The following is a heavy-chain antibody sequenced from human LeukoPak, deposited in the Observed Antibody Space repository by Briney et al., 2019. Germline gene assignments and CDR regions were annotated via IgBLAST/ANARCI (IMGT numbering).Heavy chain of an antibody. CDR1: GGSISGSTYY. CDR2: IFYGGST. Sequence: PSETLSLTCTVSGGSISGSTYYWGWIRQPPGKGLEWIGSIFYGGSTYYSPSLKSRVTISVDTSKNQFSLTLSSVTAADTAVYYCTRHGGYFQSSGFVDYWGQGTLVTVSS. J-gene: IGHJ4*02. V-gene: IGHV4-39*01. CDR3: TRHGGYFQSSGFVDY. D-gene: IGHD3-22*01.